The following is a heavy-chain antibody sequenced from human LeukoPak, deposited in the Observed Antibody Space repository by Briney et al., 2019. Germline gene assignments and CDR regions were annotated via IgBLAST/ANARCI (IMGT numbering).Heavy chain of an antibody. Sequence: PSETLSLTCAVYGGSFSGYYWSWIRQPPGKGLEWIGEINHSGSTNYNPPLKSRVTISVDTSKNQFSLKLSSVTAADTAVYYCARDSNYDSSGYTNYWGQGTLVTVSS. D-gene: IGHD3-22*01. V-gene: IGHV4-34*01. J-gene: IGHJ4*02. CDR3: ARDSNYDSSGYTNY. CDR2: INHSGST. CDR1: GGSFSGYY.